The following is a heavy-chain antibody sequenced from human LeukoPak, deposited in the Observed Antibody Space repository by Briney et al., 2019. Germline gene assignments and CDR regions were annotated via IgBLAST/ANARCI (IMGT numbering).Heavy chain of an antibody. CDR2: INHSGST. J-gene: IGHJ5*02. CDR1: GGSFSGYY. D-gene: IGHD6-13*01. CDR3: ARVGSSSWKGFDP. V-gene: IGHV4-34*01. Sequence: PSETLSLTCVVYGGSFSGYYWSWIRQPPGKGLEWIGEINHSGSTNYNPSLKSRVTISVDTSKNQFSLKLSSVTAADTAVYYCARVGSSSWKGFDPWGQGTLVTVSS.